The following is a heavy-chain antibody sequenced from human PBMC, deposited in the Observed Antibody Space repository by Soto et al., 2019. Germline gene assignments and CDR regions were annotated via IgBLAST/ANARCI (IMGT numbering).Heavy chain of an antibody. CDR2: SYTSGST. Sequence: QVQLQESGPGLVKPSETLSLTCTVSGDSMSKYYWSWIRQPAGKGLEWIGRSYTSGSTNYNPSLKSRVNMSIDTSNNHFSLNLKSVTAEDAAVYYCARTVGAAYYFDFWGQGALVTVSS. J-gene: IGHJ4*02. D-gene: IGHD1-26*01. CDR1: GDSMSKYY. CDR3: ARTVGAAYYFDF. V-gene: IGHV4-4*07.